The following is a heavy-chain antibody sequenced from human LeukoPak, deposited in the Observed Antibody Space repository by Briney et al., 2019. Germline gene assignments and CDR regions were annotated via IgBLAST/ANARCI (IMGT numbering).Heavy chain of an antibody. D-gene: IGHD3-10*01. V-gene: IGHV3-30*02. CDR1: GFTFSSYG. J-gene: IGHJ3*02. CDR2: IRYDGSNK. Sequence: GGSLRLSCAASGFTFSSYGMHWVRQAPGKGLEWVAFIRYDGSNKYYADSVKGRFTISRDNSKNTLYLQMNSLRAEDTAVYYCAKDLPSGWFGELDAFDIWGQGTMVTVSS. CDR3: AKDLPSGWFGELDAFDI.